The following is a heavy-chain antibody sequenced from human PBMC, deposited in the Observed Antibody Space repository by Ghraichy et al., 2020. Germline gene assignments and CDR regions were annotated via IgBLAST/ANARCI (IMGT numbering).Heavy chain of an antibody. CDR3: ATEGNSGSWELVGYNWFDP. Sequence: ASVKVSCKVSGYTLTELSMHWVRQAPGKGLEWMGGFDPEDGETIYAQKFQGRVTMTEDTSTDTAYMELSSLRSEDTAVYYCATEGNSGSWELVGYNWFDPWGQGTLVTVSS. CDR2: FDPEDGET. J-gene: IGHJ5*02. CDR1: GYTLTELS. D-gene: IGHD1-26*01. V-gene: IGHV1-24*01.